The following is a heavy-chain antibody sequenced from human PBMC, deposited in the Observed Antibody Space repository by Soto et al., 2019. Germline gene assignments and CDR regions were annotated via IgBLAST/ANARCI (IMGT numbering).Heavy chain of an antibody. J-gene: IGHJ6*02. CDR2: ISAHNGNT. CDR3: ARMDMYTTMGTLDV. V-gene: IGHV1-18*04. Sequence: VKVSCKASGYTFNSYGISWVRQAPGQGLEWMGWISAHNGNTNYAEKLQDRVTMTTDTSTSTAYMELRSLRSDDTAVYYCARMDMYTTMGTLDVWGLGTTVTVSS. CDR1: GYTFNSYG. D-gene: IGHD5-18*01.